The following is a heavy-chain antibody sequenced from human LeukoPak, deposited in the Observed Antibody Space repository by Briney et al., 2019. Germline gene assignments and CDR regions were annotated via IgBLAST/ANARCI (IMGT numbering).Heavy chain of an antibody. J-gene: IGHJ5*02. CDR2: IYYSGST. CDR1: GGSISSSSYY. Sequence: SETLSLTCTVSGGSISSSSYYWGWVRQPPGKGLEWIGSIYYSGSTYYNPSLKSRVTISVDTSKNQFSLKLSSVTAADTAVYYCARTELRFPPYNWFDPWGQGTLVTVPS. CDR3: ARTELRFPPYNWFDP. D-gene: IGHD1-26*01. V-gene: IGHV4-39*07.